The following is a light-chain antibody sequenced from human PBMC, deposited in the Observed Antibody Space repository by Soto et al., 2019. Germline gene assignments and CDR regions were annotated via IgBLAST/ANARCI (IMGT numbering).Light chain of an antibody. V-gene: IGLV2-14*01. Sequence: QSVLTQPASVSGSPGQSITISCTGTSSDVGGYNYVSWYQQHPGKAPKLMIYEVSNRPSGVSNRFSGSKSGSTASLTISGLQADAEADYYCSSYTSSSTYVFGTGTKVTVL. CDR3: SSYTSSSTYV. J-gene: IGLJ1*01. CDR1: SSDVGGYNY. CDR2: EVS.